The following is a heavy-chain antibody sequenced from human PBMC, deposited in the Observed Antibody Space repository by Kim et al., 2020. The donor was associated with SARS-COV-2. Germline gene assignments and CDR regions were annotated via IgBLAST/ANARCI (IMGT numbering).Heavy chain of an antibody. CDR3: TRHHGLFDP. J-gene: IGHJ5*02. CDR2: IRSKANSYAT. Sequence: GGSLRLSCAASGFTFSGSAMHWVRQASGKGLEWVARIRSKANSYATAYAASVKGRFTISRDDSKNTAYLQMNSLKTEDTAVYYCTRHHGLFDPWGQGTLVTVSS. V-gene: IGHV3-73*01. CDR1: GFTFSGSA.